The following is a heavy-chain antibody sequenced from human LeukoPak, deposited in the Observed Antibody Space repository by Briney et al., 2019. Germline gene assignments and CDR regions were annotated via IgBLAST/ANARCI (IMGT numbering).Heavy chain of an antibody. CDR3: AKLPIKTYYYDSSGYYYFDY. D-gene: IGHD3-22*01. J-gene: IGHJ4*02. V-gene: IGHV3-23*01. CDR1: GFTFSSYA. Sequence: PGGSLRLSCAASGFTFSSYAMSWVRPAPGKGLEWVSAISGSGGSTYYADSVKGRFTISRDNSKNTLYLQMNSLRAEDTAVYYCAKLPIKTYYYDSSGYYYFDYWGQGTLVTVSS. CDR2: ISGSGGST.